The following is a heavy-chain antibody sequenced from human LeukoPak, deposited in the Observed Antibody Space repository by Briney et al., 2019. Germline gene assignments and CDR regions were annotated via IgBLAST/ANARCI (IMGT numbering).Heavy chain of an antibody. Sequence: GGSLRLSCAASGFTFSSYGMPWVRQAPGKGLEWVAVIWYDGSNKYYADSVKGRFTISRDNSKNTLYLQMNSLRAEDTAVYYCARDRFYCSSTSCPRRWFDPWGQGTLVTVSS. V-gene: IGHV3-33*01. CDR3: ARDRFYCSSTSCPRRWFDP. D-gene: IGHD2-2*01. CDR2: IWYDGSNK. J-gene: IGHJ5*02. CDR1: GFTFSSYG.